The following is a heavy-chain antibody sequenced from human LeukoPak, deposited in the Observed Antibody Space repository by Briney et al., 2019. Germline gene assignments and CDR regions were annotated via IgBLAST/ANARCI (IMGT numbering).Heavy chain of an antibody. J-gene: IGHJ4*02. CDR3: AIMVVTKNFDY. CDR2: ISSSGSTI. V-gene: IGHV3-48*01. CDR1: GFTFSSYS. Sequence: SGGSLRLSCAASGFTFSSYSMNWVRQAPGKGLEWVSYISSSGSTIYYADSVKGRFTISRDNSKNTLYLQMNSLRAEDTAVYYCAIMVVTKNFDYWGQGTLVTVSS. D-gene: IGHD2-21*02.